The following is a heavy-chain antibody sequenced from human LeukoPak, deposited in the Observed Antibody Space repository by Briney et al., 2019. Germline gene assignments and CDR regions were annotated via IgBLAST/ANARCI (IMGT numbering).Heavy chain of an antibody. CDR3: AVGDMIGDY. V-gene: IGHV3-30-3*01. J-gene: IGHJ4*02. CDR1: GFTFSSYA. D-gene: IGHD3-22*01. CDR2: ISYDGSNK. Sequence: GSLRLSCAASGFTFSSYAMHWVRQAPGKGLEWVAVISYDGSNKYYADSVKGRFTISRDNSKNTLYLQMNSLRAEDTAVYYCAVGDMIGDYWGQGTLVTVSS.